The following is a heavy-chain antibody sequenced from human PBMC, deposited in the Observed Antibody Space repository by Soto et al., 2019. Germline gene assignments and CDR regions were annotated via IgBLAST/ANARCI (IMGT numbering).Heavy chain of an antibody. Sequence: VQLVQSGAEVKKPGSSVKVSCKASGGTFNTYPISWVRQAPGQGLEWMGGVIPLFVTPNYAQKFQGRITISADDATSTAYLTLTSLRSEDPAMDDCARDLFEILSGNSRAGWFDPWGQGTLVTVSS. V-gene: IGHV1-69*01. CDR1: GGTFNTYP. CDR2: VIPLFVTP. D-gene: IGHD3-9*01. J-gene: IGHJ5*02. CDR3: ARDLFEILSGNSRAGWFDP.